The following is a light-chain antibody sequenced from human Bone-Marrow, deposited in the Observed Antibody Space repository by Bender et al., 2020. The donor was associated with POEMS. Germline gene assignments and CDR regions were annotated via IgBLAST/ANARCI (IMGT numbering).Light chain of an antibody. CDR2: GDT. J-gene: IGLJ1*01. CDR3: SSYTTTNTRYV. CDR1: SSNIGASHD. Sequence: QSVLTQPPSLSGAPGQRVTISCTESSSNIGASHDVHWYQQLPGTAPKLLIYGDTNRPSGVPDRFSGSRSGTSVSLAITGLQVEDEADYYCSSYTTTNTRYVFGGGTKVTVL. V-gene: IGLV1-40*01.